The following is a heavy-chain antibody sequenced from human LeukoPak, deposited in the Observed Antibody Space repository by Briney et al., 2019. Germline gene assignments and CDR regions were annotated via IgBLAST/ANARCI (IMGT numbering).Heavy chain of an antibody. D-gene: IGHD2-21*02. V-gene: IGHV1-69*02. CDR2: IIPILGIA. Sequence: ASVKVSCKASGYTFTGYYMHWVRQAPGQGLEWMGRIIPILGIANYAQKFQGRVTITADKSTSTAYMELSSLRSEDTAVYYCALGPPAVVVTATAADYWGQGTLVTVSS. CDR1: GYTFTGYY. CDR3: ALGPPAVVVTATAADY. J-gene: IGHJ4*02.